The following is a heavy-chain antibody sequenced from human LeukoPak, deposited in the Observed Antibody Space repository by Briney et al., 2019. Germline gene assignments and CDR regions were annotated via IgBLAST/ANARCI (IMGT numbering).Heavy chain of an antibody. CDR2: IKQDGTEI. Sequence: GGSLRLSCAASGFTFNNYWMTWFRQAPGKGLEWVANIKQDGTEIFYVASVRGRFIISRDNAENSLYLQMNSLRVEDTAVYYCARTPDGADYWGRGTLVTVSS. V-gene: IGHV3-7*01. CDR1: GFTFNNYW. D-gene: IGHD3-10*01. J-gene: IGHJ4*02. CDR3: ARTPDGADY.